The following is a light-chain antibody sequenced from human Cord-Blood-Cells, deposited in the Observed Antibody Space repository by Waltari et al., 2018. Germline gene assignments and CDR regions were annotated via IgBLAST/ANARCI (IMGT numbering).Light chain of an antibody. Sequence: QSALTQPRSVSGSPGQSVTISCTGTSSDVGGYNYVSWYQQHPGKAPKLMIYDVSKRPSGVPDRFSGSKSGNTASLTISGLQAEDEADDYCCSYAGSSSYVFGTGTKVTVL. J-gene: IGLJ1*01. CDR3: CSYAGSSSYV. V-gene: IGLV2-11*01. CDR2: DVS. CDR1: SSDVGGYNY.